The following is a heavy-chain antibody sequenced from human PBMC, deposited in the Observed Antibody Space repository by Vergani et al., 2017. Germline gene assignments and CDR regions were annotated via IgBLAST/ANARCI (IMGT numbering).Heavy chain of an antibody. Sequence: QVQLVQSGAEVKKPGASVKVSCKASGYTFTSYYMHWVRQAPGKGLEWMGGFDPEDGETIYAQKFQGRVTMTEDTSTDTAYMELSSLRSEDTAVYYCATGSSIVVVLAAMGIAFDYWGQGTLVTVSS. CDR3: ATGSSIVVVLAAMGIAFDY. J-gene: IGHJ4*02. CDR1: GYTFTSYY. D-gene: IGHD2-2*01. CDR2: FDPEDGET. V-gene: IGHV1-24*01.